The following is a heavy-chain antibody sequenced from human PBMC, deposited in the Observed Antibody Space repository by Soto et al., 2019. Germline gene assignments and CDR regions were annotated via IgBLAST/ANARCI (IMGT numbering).Heavy chain of an antibody. V-gene: IGHV3-21*01. CDR1: GFTFSSYI. J-gene: IGHJ3*02. CDR2: ISSSSSYL. D-gene: IGHD6-13*01. CDR3: AREIGLKSWLRKDHAFDI. Sequence: GSLRLSRAASGFTFSSYIMNRVRQAPGKGLEWVSSISSSSSYLYYADSVKGRFTISRDNSKNSLYLQMNRLKAEDTAMYYCAREIGLKSWLRKDHAFDIWGQVTKVTVSS.